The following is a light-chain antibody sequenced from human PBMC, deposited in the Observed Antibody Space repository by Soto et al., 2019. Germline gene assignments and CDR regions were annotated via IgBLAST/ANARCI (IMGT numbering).Light chain of an antibody. CDR1: QSISSY. CDR3: QPSYSTPYT. Sequence: DIQMTQSPSSLSASVGDRVTITCRASQSISSYLNWYQQKPGKAPKLLIYAASSLQSGVPSRFSGSGSGTDFTLTIISLQPEDFATYYCQPSYSTPYTFGQWTKLEIK. CDR2: AAS. V-gene: IGKV1-39*01. J-gene: IGKJ2*01.